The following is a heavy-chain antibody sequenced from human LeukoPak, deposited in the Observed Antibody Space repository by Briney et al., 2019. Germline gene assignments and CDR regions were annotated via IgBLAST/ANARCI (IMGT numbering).Heavy chain of an antibody. J-gene: IGHJ4*02. CDR2: IYYSGST. D-gene: IGHD5-18*01. CDR1: GGSISSYY. CDR3: ARLYSYGPGGGDY. Sequence: PSETLSLTCTVSGGSISSYYWSWIRQPPGKGLEWIGYIYYSGSTNYNPSLKSRVTISVDTSKNQFSLKLSSVTAADTAVYYCARLYSYGPGGGDYWGQGTLVTVSS. V-gene: IGHV4-59*08.